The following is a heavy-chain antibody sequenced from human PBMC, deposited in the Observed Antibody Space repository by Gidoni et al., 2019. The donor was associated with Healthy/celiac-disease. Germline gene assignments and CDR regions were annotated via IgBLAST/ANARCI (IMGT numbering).Heavy chain of an antibody. J-gene: IGHJ5*02. CDR3: TTENKYSSGWSWFDP. CDR2: IKSKTDGGTT. D-gene: IGHD6-19*01. V-gene: IGHV3-15*01. Sequence: EVQLVESGGGLVKPGGSLRLSGASSGFTFRNPCMSWVRQAPGKGLEWVGRIKSKTDGGTTDYAAPVKGRFTISRDDSKNTLYLQMNSLKTEDTAVYYCTTENKYSSGWSWFDPWGQGTLVTVSS. CDR1: GFTFRNPC.